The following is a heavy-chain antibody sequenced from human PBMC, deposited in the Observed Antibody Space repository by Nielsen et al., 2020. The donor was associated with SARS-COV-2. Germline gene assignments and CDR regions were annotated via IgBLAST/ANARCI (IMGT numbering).Heavy chain of an antibody. Sequence: WIRQPPGKGLEWNGYIYHSGSTYYNPSLKSRVTISVDRSKNQFSLKLSSVTAADTAVYYCARVYYYDSSGYYPAPFFDYWGQGTLVTVSS. CDR3: ARVYYYDSSGYYPAPFFDY. D-gene: IGHD3-22*01. CDR2: IYHSGST. J-gene: IGHJ4*02. V-gene: IGHV4-30-2*01.